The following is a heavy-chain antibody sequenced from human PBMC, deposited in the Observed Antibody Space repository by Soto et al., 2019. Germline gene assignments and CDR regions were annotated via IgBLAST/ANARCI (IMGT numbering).Heavy chain of an antibody. CDR2: ISGSGGST. CDR3: AKDRYIDFWSGYYMVY. D-gene: IGHD3-3*01. Sequence: GGSLRLSCAASGFTFSSYAMSWVRQAPGKGLEWVSAISGSGGSTYYADSVKGRFTISRDNSKNTLYLQMNSLRAEDTAVYYCAKDRYIDFWSGYYMVYWGQGTLVTVSS. J-gene: IGHJ4*02. CDR1: GFTFSSYA. V-gene: IGHV3-23*01.